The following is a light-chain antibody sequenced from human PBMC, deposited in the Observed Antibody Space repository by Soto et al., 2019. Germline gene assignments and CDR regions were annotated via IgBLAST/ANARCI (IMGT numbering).Light chain of an antibody. CDR3: QQRSNWPLT. V-gene: IGKV3-11*01. Sequence: VLTQSPATLSLSPGERVTLSCRASQTINTYLAWHQHKPGQVPRLLIYDASSWAPGIPAGFSGSGSGTDFTLTISSLVPEDSAIYYCQQRSNWPLTFGGGTKVEIK. CDR1: QTINTY. CDR2: DAS. J-gene: IGKJ4*01.